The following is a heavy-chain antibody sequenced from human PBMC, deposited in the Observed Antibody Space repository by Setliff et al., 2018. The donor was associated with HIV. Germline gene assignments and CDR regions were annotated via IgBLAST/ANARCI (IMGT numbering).Heavy chain of an antibody. D-gene: IGHD3-22*01. CDR2: INHSGST. Sequence: PSETLSLTCAVYGGSFSGYYWSWIRQPPGKGPEWMGEINHSGSTNYNPSLRSRVTISVDTSKNQFSLKMSSVTAADTSVFYCARLTTTYYYDSSAYYHHVWGQGTLVTVSS. J-gene: IGHJ4*02. V-gene: IGHV4-34*01. CDR1: GGSFSGYY. CDR3: ARLTTTYYYDSSAYYHHV.